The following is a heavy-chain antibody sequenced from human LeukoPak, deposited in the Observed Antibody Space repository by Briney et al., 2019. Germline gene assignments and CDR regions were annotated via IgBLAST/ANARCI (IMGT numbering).Heavy chain of an antibody. D-gene: IGHD3-3*01. Sequence: SQTLSLTCTVSGGSISSGDYYWSWIRQPPGKGLEWIGYIYYSGSTYYNPSLKGRVTISVDTSKNQFSLKLSSVTAADTAVYYCARDFWSGYYPLDVWGKGTTVTVSS. CDR1: GGSISSGDYY. CDR2: IYYSGST. CDR3: ARDFWSGYYPLDV. J-gene: IGHJ6*04. V-gene: IGHV4-30-4*08.